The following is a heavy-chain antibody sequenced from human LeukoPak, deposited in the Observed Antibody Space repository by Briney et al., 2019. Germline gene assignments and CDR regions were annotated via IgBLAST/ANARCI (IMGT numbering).Heavy chain of an antibody. V-gene: IGHV3-9*01. Sequence: GGSLRLSCAASGFNFDDYAMHWVRQAPGKGLEWVSGIRWNSGSIGYADSVKGRFTISRDNAKNSLYLQMNSLRAEDTALYYCAKDMVRGAYGMDVWGQGTTVTDSS. CDR1: GFNFDDYA. D-gene: IGHD3-10*01. CDR2: IRWNSGSI. J-gene: IGHJ6*02. CDR3: AKDMVRGAYGMDV.